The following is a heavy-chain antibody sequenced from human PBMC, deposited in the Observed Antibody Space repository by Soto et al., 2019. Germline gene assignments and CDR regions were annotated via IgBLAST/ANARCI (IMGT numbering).Heavy chain of an antibody. Sequence: ASVKVSCKASGYTFTGYYTHWVRQAPGQGLEWLGWINPNSGGTNYAQKFQGRVTMTSDTSISTAYMELSRLRSDDTAVYYCARDRVALDYWGQGTLVTVSS. CDR3: ARDRVALDY. J-gene: IGHJ4*02. CDR1: GYTFTGYY. V-gene: IGHV1-2*02. D-gene: IGHD2-15*01. CDR2: INPNSGGT.